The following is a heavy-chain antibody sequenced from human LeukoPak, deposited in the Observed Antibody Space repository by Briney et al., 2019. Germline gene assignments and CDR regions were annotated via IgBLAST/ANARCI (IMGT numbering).Heavy chain of an antibody. D-gene: IGHD6-19*01. Sequence: PSETLSLTCTVSGGSISSYYWSWIRQPPGKGLEWIGYIYYSGSTNYNPSLKSRVTISVDTSKNQFSLKLTFVTAADTAVYYCARGTPVAGNEYFQHWGQGSLVIVSS. J-gene: IGHJ1*01. V-gene: IGHV4-59*12. CDR1: GGSISSYY. CDR3: ARGTPVAGNEYFQH. CDR2: IYYSGST.